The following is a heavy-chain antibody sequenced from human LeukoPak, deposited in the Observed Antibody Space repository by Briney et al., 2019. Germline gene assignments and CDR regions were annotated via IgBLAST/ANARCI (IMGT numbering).Heavy chain of an antibody. CDR1: GDSITSSSYY. Sequence: SETLSLTCNVSGDSITSSSYYWSWIRQPPGKGLEWIGYLYYNGGTIYNPSLKSRVTISVDTSRNQFSLKLNSVTAADTAVYYCARIQEVVVAATHLLGWFDPWGQGTLVTVSS. V-gene: IGHV4-61*01. D-gene: IGHD2-15*01. CDR3: ARIQEVVVAATHLLGWFDP. CDR2: LYYNGGT. J-gene: IGHJ5*02.